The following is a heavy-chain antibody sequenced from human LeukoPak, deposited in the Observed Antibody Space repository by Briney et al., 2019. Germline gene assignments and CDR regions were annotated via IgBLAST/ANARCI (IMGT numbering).Heavy chain of an antibody. D-gene: IGHD2-2*01. CDR2: GDYSGGT. CDR3: ARGVRPAATHDAFDI. V-gene: IGHV4-39*07. J-gene: IGHJ3*02. Sequence: SETLSLTCTVSGDSFSSVTDYWAWIRQPPGKGLEWIASGDYSGGTYYNPSLESRVAISADMSKNQFSLKLTSVTGADTAVYYCARGVRPAATHDAFDIWGQGTMVTVSS. CDR1: GDSFSSVTDY.